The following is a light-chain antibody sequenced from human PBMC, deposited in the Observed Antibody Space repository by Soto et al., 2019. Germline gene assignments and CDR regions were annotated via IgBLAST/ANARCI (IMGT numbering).Light chain of an antibody. CDR3: QKYDSVPGT. CDR1: QGIGYS. CDR2: ATS. Sequence: DIQMTQSPSSLSASVGDRVTITCRASQGIGYSLAWYQQKPGRVPKLLIYATSALQSGVPSRFSGGGSGTDLTLTIHSLQPEDIATYYCQKYDSVPGTFGQGTKVEVK. J-gene: IGKJ1*01. V-gene: IGKV1-27*01.